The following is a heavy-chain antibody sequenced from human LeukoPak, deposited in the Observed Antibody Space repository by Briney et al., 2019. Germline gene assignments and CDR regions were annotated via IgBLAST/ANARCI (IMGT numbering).Heavy chain of an antibody. CDR1: GGSISSSSYY. CDR3: ARRPSKNWHYSHAPDDY. V-gene: IGHV4-39*01. J-gene: IGHJ4*02. Sequence: ASETLSLTCTVSGGSISSSSYYWGWIRQPPGKGLEWIGSIYYSGSTHYNPSLKSRVTISVDTSKNQFSLKLSSVTAADTAVYYCARRPSKNWHYSHAPDDYWGQGTLVTVSS. CDR2: IYYSGST. D-gene: IGHD1-7*01.